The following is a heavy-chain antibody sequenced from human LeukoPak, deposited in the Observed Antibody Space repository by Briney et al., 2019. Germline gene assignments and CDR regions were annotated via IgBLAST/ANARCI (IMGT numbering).Heavy chain of an antibody. CDR3: ARYCTNGVCYVLSGGWFDP. CDR2: IYYSGST. J-gene: IGHJ5*02. CDR1: AASISSYY. Sequence: ASETLSLTCTVSAASISSYYWSWIRQPPGNGLEWRGYIYYSGSTNYNPSLKSRVTISVDTSKTQFSLKLSSVTDADTAVYYCARYCTNGVCYVLSGGWFDPWGQGTLVTVSS. V-gene: IGHV4-59*01. D-gene: IGHD2-8*01.